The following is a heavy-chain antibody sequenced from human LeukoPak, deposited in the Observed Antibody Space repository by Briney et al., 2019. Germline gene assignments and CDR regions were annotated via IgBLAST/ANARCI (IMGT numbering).Heavy chain of an antibody. J-gene: IGHJ3*01. CDR2: ITGSGTGT. CDR1: NFAFSTYA. D-gene: IGHD4-17*01. CDR3: TKDPNGDYIGAFDF. Sequence: QAGGSLRLSCAASNFAFSTYAMTWVRQAPGKRLEWVSSITGSGTGTFYAESVKGRFTVSRDNSKDTLYLQMNSLRAKDTAVYYCTKDPNGDYIGAFDFWGQGTMVTVSS. V-gene: IGHV3-23*01.